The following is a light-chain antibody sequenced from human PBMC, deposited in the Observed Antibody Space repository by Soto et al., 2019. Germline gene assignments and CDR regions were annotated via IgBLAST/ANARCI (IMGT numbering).Light chain of an antibody. J-gene: IGKJ4*01. CDR3: QQRSNWLT. CDR2: DAS. V-gene: IGKV3-11*01. Sequence: IVLTQSPATLSLSPGERATLSCRASQSVSSYLAWYQQKPGQAPRLLIYDASNRATGIPARFSGSGSGTDFTLNISRLEPEDFAVYYCQQRSNWLTFGGGTKVDIX. CDR1: QSVSSY.